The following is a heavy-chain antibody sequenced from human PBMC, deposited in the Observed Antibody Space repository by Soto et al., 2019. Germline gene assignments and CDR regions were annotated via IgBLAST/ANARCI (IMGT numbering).Heavy chain of an antibody. CDR2: IHPAGINT. V-gene: IGHV1-46*01. CDR3: ARDPAVPGGYFDL. J-gene: IGHJ2*01. CDR1: GYSFISHY. Sequence: ASVKVSCKAFGYSFISHYMHWVRQAPGQGLEWMGTIHPAGINTAYAQKFQGRVTMTTDTSTSTVYMELTSLTSEDTAVYYCARDPAVPGGYFDLWGRGTLVTVSS. D-gene: IGHD7-27*01.